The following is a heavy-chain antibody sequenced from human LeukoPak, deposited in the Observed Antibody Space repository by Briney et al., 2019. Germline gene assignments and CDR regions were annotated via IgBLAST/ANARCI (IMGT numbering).Heavy chain of an antibody. V-gene: IGHV1-69*13. CDR2: IIPIFGTA. D-gene: IGHD4-11*01. CDR1: GGTLISYA. CDR3: ASNDYSISSSHNWFDP. Sequence: GASVKVSCKASGGTLISYAISWVRQAPGQGLEWMGGIIPIFGTANYAQKFQGRVTITADESTSTAYMELSSLRSEDTAVYYCASNDYSISSSHNWFDPWGQGTLVTVSS. J-gene: IGHJ5*02.